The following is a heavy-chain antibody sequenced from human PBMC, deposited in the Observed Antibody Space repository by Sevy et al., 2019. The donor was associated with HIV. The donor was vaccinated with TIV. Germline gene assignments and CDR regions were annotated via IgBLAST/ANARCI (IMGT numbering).Heavy chain of an antibody. V-gene: IGHV3-66*02. CDR3: VGLFLSYRSGWSYFDY. CDR2: IFSSGST. CDR1: GFTVNDKY. Sequence: GGSLRLSCAISGFTVNDKYIIWVRQAPGKGLEWVSVIFSSGSTYYADSAKGRFTISRDNSKNTVDLQMNSVRAEDTPVYYCVGLFLSYRSGWSYFDYWGQGTLVTVSS. D-gene: IGHD6-19*01. J-gene: IGHJ4*02.